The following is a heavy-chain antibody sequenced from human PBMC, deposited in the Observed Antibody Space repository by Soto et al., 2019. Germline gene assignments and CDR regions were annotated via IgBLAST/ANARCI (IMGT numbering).Heavy chain of an antibody. CDR1: GYTFTSYG. CDR3: AGDMGRLRWHREY. D-gene: IGHD4-17*01. J-gene: IGHJ4*02. CDR2: ISAYNGNT. Sequence: QVQLVQSGAEVKKPGASVKVSCKASGYTFTSYGISWVRQAPGQGLEWMGWISAYNGNTNYAQKLEGKVPMTTHTTTSKAYMELRNMSSDDTAVYYSAGDMGRLRWHREYRGQGTLVTVSS. V-gene: IGHV1-18*01.